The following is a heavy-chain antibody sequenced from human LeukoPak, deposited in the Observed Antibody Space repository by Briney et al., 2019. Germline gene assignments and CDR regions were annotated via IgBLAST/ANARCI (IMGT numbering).Heavy chain of an antibody. CDR3: ARYQPQLRYLGIAARPVDY. Sequence: GASVKVSCKASGYTFTSYGISWVRQAPGQGLEWMGWISAYNGNTNYAQKLQGRVSMTTDTSTSTAYMELRSLRSDDTAVYYCARYQPQLRYLGIAARPVDYWAREPWSPSPQ. D-gene: IGHD6-6*01. V-gene: IGHV1-18*01. CDR2: ISAYNGNT. CDR1: GYTFTSYG. J-gene: IGHJ4*02.